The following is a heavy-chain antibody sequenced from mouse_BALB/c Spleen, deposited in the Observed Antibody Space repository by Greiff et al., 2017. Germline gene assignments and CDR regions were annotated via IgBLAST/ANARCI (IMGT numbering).Heavy chain of an antibody. V-gene: IGHV14-4*02. J-gene: IGHJ2*01. CDR2: IDPENGDT. CDR3: NAYYYGSSSFDY. Sequence: GVELVRSGASVKLSCTASGFNIKDYYMHWVKQRPEQGLEWIGWIDPENGDTEYAPKFQGKATMTADTSSNTAYLQLSSLTSEDTAVYYCNAYYYGSSSFDYWGQGTTLTVSS. CDR1: GFNIKDYY. D-gene: IGHD1-1*01.